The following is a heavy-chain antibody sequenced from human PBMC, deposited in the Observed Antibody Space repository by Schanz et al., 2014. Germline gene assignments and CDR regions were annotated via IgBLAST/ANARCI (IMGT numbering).Heavy chain of an antibody. J-gene: IGHJ4*02. CDR1: GFTFDEFA. Sequence: DVQLVESGGGLVQPGKSLRLSCAASGFTFDEFAMHWVRQSPGKGLEWVSGISWNSASIGYADSVKGRFTISRDNAKNSLYLQMNSLTVDDTALYYCAKDINPYTDVWRHDRPDSWGQGTRVTVSS. V-gene: IGHV3-9*01. CDR2: ISWNSASI. D-gene: IGHD3-3*01. CDR3: AKDINPYTDVWRHDRPDS.